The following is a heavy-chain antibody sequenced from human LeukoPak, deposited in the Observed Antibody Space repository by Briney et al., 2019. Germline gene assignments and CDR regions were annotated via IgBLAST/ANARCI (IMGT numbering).Heavy chain of an antibody. CDR2: ISYDGSNK. CDR3: ARDLGGDYPLYYYYYYGMDV. J-gene: IGHJ6*02. CDR1: GFTFSSYA. Sequence: GGSLRLSCAASGFTFSSYAMHWVRQAPGKGLEWVAVISYDGSNKYYADSVKGRFTISRDNSKNTLYLQMNSLRAEDTAVYYCARDLGGDYPLYYYYYYGMDVWGQGTTVTVSS. D-gene: IGHD4-17*01. V-gene: IGHV3-30*04.